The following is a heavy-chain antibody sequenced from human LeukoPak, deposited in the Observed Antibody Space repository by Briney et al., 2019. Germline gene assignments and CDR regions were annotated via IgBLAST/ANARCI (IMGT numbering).Heavy chain of an antibody. Sequence: QPGGSLRLSCAASGFTFSSYAMSWVRQAPGKGLEWVSAISGSVISTYYADSVKGRFTISRDNSKNTLYLQMNSLRAEDTAIYYCAKDREYSYAPPDYWGQGTLVTVSS. CDR3: AKDREYSYAPPDY. CDR1: GFTFSSYA. D-gene: IGHD5-18*01. V-gene: IGHV3-23*01. J-gene: IGHJ4*02. CDR2: ISGSVIST.